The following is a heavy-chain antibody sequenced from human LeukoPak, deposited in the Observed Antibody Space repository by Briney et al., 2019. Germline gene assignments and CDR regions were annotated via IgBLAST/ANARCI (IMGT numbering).Heavy chain of an antibody. CDR3: ASPRGYSYGFGY. D-gene: IGHD5-18*01. Sequence: PSETLSLTCAVYGVSFSGYYWSWVRQPPGKVLEWIGEINNSGSTNYNPSLKSRVTISVDTSKNQFSLKLSSVTAADTAVYYCASPRGYSYGFGYWGQGTLVTVSS. J-gene: IGHJ4*02. V-gene: IGHV4-34*01. CDR1: GVSFSGYY. CDR2: INNSGST.